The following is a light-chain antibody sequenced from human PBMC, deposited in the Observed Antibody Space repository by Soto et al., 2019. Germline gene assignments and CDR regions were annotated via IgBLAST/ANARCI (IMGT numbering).Light chain of an antibody. V-gene: IGLV1-51*01. CDR2: DNS. CDR1: SSNIGNNY. CDR3: GAWDTSLSGVV. J-gene: IGLJ3*02. Sequence: QSVLTQPPSVSAAPGQKVTISCSGSSSNIGNNYVSWYQHLPGTAPKLLIYDNSNRPSGIPDRLSGSKSGTSATLGITGLQTGDEADYYCGAWDTSLSGVVFGGGTQLTVL.